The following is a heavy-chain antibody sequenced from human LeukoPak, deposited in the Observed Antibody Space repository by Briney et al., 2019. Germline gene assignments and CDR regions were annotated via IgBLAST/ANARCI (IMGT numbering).Heavy chain of an antibody. Sequence: PSETLSLTCTVSGGSISSSSYSWGWIRQPPGKGLEWIGSIYYSGSTYYNPSLKSRVTISVDTSKNQFSLKLSSVTAADTAVYYCARGPPFLTATFDYWGQGTLVTVSS. V-gene: IGHV4-39*01. D-gene: IGHD5-18*01. CDR3: ARGPPFLTATFDY. J-gene: IGHJ4*02. CDR2: IYYSGST. CDR1: GGSISSSSYS.